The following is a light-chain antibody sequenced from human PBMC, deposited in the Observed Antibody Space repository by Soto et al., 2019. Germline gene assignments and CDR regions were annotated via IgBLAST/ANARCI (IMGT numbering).Light chain of an antibody. Sequence: DIQMTQSPSSLSASVGDRVTITCRASQSISNYLNWYQQKPGKAPNLLIYAASNLQSGVPSRFSGSGSGTDFTLTISSRQPEDFATYYCQQTYSTPWTFGQGTKVEIK. CDR2: AAS. V-gene: IGKV1-39*01. CDR3: QQTYSTPWT. CDR1: QSISNY. J-gene: IGKJ1*01.